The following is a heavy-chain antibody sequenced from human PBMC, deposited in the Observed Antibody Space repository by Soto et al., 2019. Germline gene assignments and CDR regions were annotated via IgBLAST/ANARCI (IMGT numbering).Heavy chain of an antibody. CDR1: GFTFSSYW. Sequence: GGSLRLSCAASGFTFSSYWMHWVRQAPGKGLVWVSRINSDGSSTSYADSVKGRFTISRDNAKNTLYLQMNSLRAEDTSVYYCARLSSSWLNPTDYWGQGTLVTVS. CDR2: INSDGSST. CDR3: ARLSSSWLNPTDY. V-gene: IGHV3-74*01. D-gene: IGHD6-13*01. J-gene: IGHJ4*02.